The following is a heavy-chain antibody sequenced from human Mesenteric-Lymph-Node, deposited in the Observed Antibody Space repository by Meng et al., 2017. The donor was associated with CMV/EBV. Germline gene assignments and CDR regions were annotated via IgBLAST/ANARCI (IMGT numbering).Heavy chain of an antibody. Sequence: GESLKISCAASGFTFSSYGMHWVRQAPGKGLEWVAFIRYDGSNKYYADSVKGRFTISRDNSKNTLYLQMNSLRAEDTAVYYCARAVVPAAILYYYYGMDVRGQGTTVTVSS. CDR3: ARAVVPAAILYYYYGMDV. V-gene: IGHV3-30*02. CDR1: GFTFSSYG. J-gene: IGHJ6*02. CDR2: IRYDGSNK. D-gene: IGHD2-2*02.